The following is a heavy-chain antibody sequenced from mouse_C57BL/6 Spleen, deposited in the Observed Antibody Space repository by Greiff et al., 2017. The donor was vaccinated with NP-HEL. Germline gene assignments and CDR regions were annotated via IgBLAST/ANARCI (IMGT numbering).Heavy chain of an antibody. CDR3: ARGGFDYYGSSWYFDV. CDR2: ISYSGST. J-gene: IGHJ1*03. V-gene: IGHV3-8*01. Sequence: EVKLMESGPGLAKPSQTLSLTCSVTGYSITSDYWNWIRKFPGNKLEYMGYISYSGSTYYNPSLKSRISITRDTSKNQYYLQLNSVTTEDTATYYCARGGFDYYGSSWYFDVWGTGTTVTVSS. D-gene: IGHD1-1*01. CDR1: GYSITSDY.